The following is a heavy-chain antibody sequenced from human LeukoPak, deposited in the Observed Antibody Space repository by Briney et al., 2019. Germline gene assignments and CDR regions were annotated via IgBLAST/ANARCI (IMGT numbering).Heavy chain of an antibody. D-gene: IGHD1-1*01. CDR3: AGPWGLEFYPNAAFDI. V-gene: IGHV1-8*01. CDR2: MNPNSGNT. J-gene: IGHJ3*02. Sequence: GASVKVSCKASGYTFTSYDINWVRQATGQGLEWMGWMNPNSGNTGYAQKFQGRVTMTRNTSISTAYMELSSLRSEDTAVYYCAGPWGLEFYPNAAFDIWGQGTMVTVSS. CDR1: GYTFTSYD.